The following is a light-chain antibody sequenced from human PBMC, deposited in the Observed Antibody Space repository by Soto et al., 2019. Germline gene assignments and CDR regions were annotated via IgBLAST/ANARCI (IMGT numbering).Light chain of an antibody. V-gene: IGLV3-1*01. CDR2: QDN. CDR3: QAWDSSTVV. CDR1: KLGDRF. J-gene: IGLJ1*01. Sequence: SYELTQPPSVSVSPGQTASITCSGDKLGDRFACWYQQKPGQSPVLVIYQDNKRPSGIPERFSGSNSGNTATLTISGTQAMDEADYYCQAWDSSTVVSGTGTKVTVL.